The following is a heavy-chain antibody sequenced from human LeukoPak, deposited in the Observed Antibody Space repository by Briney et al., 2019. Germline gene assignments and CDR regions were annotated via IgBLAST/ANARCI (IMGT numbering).Heavy chain of an antibody. Sequence: SVKVSCKASGYTFTSYYMHWVRQAPGQGLEWMGGIIPIFGTANYAQKFQGRVTITADESTNTAYTELSSLRSEDTAVYYCARDNGNYDYVWGSYRYGLFDYWGQGTLVTVSS. J-gene: IGHJ4*02. V-gene: IGHV1-69*13. CDR1: GYTFTSYY. CDR3: ARDNGNYDYVWGSYRYGLFDY. D-gene: IGHD3-16*02. CDR2: IIPIFGTA.